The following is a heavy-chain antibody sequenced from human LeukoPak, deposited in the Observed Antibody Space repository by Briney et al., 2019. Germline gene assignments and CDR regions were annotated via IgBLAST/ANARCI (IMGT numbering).Heavy chain of an antibody. V-gene: IGHV1-18*01. CDR1: GYTFTSYG. CDR3: ARVRSGSYHHAIDY. CDR2: ISAYNGNT. J-gene: IGHJ4*02. Sequence: GASVKVSCKASGYTFTSYGISWVRQAPGQGLEWMGWISAYNGNTNYAQKLQGRVTMTTDTSTSTAYMVLRSLRSDDTAVYYCARVRSGSYHHAIDYWGQGTLVTVSS. D-gene: IGHD1-26*01.